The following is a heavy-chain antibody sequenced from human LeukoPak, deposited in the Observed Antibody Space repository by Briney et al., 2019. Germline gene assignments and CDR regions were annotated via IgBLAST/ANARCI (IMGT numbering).Heavy chain of an antibody. D-gene: IGHD6-25*01. CDR2: IYYSGST. CDR1: GGSISSSSYY. CDR3: VRRGQRLNPGLYYFDH. J-gene: IGHJ4*02. Sequence: PSETLSLTCTVSGGSISSSSYYWGWIRQPPGKGLEWIGSIYYSGSTYYNPSLKSRVTISVDTSKNQFSLKLSSVTAADTAVYYCVRRGQRLNPGLYYFDHWGQGTLVTVSS. V-gene: IGHV4-39*01.